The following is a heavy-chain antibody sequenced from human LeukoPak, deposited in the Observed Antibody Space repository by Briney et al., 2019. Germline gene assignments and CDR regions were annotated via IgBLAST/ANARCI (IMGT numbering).Heavy chain of an antibody. CDR2: ISNDGNHK. CDR1: GFTFSTYA. V-gene: IGHV3-30*04. CDR3: ARETYYDSSGYYFSYYFDY. Sequence: GGSLRLSCATSGFTFSTYAMHWVRQAPGKGLEWVAVISNDGNHKYYADSVKGRFTISRDNSKNTLYLQMNSLRAEDTAVYYCARETYYDSSGYYFSYYFDYWGQGTLVTVSS. D-gene: IGHD3-22*01. J-gene: IGHJ4*02.